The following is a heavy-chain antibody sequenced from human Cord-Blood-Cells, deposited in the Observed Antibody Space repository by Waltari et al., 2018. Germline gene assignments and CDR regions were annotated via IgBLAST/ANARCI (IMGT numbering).Heavy chain of an antibody. CDR1: GGSFSGSY. CDR3: ARAGADFWSGYYDY. D-gene: IGHD3-3*01. Sequence: QVQLQQWGAGLLKPSETLSLTCAVYGGSFSGSYWCWIRQPPGKGLEWIGEINHSGSTNYNPSLKSRGTISVDTSKNQFSLKLSSVTAADTAVYYCARAGADFWSGYYDYWGQGTLVTVSS. V-gene: IGHV4-34*01. J-gene: IGHJ4*02. CDR2: INHSGST.